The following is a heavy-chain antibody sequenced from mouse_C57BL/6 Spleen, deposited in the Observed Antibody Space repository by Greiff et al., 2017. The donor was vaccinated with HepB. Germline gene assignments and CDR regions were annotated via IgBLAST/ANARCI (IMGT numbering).Heavy chain of an antibody. CDR2: IYPGSGST. D-gene: IGHD4-1*01. Sequence: QVHVKQPGAELVKPGASVKMSCKASGYTFTSYWITWVKQRPGQGLEWIGDIYPGSGSTNYNEKFKSKATLTVDTSSSTAYMQLSSLTSEDSAVYYCAREGGLGTPFAYWGQGTLVTVSA. J-gene: IGHJ3*01. V-gene: IGHV1-55*01. CDR3: AREGGLGTPFAY. CDR1: GYTFTSYW.